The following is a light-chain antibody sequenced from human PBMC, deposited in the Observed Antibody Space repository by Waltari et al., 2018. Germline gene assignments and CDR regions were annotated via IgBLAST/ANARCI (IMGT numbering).Light chain of an antibody. J-gene: IGKJ1*01. CDR2: ESA. CDR3: HQYMSYPWT. V-gene: IGKV1-5*03. CDR1: QSLGRW. Sequence: DIQVTQSPATLPASVGDRVTITCRASQSLGRWLALYQQKPGKAPKLLISESAKLQSGAPSRFSGSGSETDCTLTINGLQPDDFAIYYCHQYMSYPWTFGLGTKVEIK.